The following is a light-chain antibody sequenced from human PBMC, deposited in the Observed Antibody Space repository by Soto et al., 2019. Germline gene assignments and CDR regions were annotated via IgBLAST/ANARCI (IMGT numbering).Light chain of an antibody. Sequence: EIVMTQSPATLSVSPGERATLSCRTSESVRDNLAWYQKKPGQAPRLLIYGASTRATGIPARFSGSGSGTEFTFTISSLQSEDFAVYYCQHYDNWPLTFGGGTKVEIK. CDR1: ESVRDN. CDR2: GAS. V-gene: IGKV3-15*01. CDR3: QHYDNWPLT. J-gene: IGKJ4*01.